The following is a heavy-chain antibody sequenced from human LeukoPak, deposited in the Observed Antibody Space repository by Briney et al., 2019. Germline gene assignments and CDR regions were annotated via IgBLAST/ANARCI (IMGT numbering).Heavy chain of an antibody. Sequence: PGGSLRLSCAASGFTFSSYWMHWVRQAPGKGLVWVSRIKTDGSSTSYADSVKGRFTISRDNAKNMLYLQVNSLRAEDTAVYYCARRSIWGQGTLVTVSS. CDR1: GFTFSSYW. CDR3: ARRSI. J-gene: IGHJ4*02. CDR2: IKTDGSST. V-gene: IGHV3-74*01.